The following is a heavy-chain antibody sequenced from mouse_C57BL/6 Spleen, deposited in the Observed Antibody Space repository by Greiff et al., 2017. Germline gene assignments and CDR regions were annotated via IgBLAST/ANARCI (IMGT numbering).Heavy chain of an antibody. J-gene: IGHJ2*01. CDR3: ARWGWLLLDY. V-gene: IGHV1-72*01. CDR2: IAPNSGGT. Sequence: VQLQQPGAELVKPGASVKLSCKASGYTFTSYWMHWVKQRPGRGLEWIGRIAPNSGGTKYNEKFKSKATLTVDKPSSTAYMQRSSLESEDSAVYYCARWGWLLLDYWGQGTTLTVSS. D-gene: IGHD2-3*01. CDR1: GYTFTSYW.